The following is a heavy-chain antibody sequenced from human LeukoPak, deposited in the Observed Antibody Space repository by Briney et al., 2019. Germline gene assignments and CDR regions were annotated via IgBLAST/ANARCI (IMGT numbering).Heavy chain of an antibody. CDR2: IKQDGSAR. CDR1: GFTFSAYW. J-gene: IGHJ6*02. CDR3: ARERVAYSSIRDGMDV. Sequence: PGGSLRLSCAASGFTFSAYWMTWVRQAPGKGLEWVANIKQDGSARFYVDSVKGRFTISRDNAKNSLYLQMNSLRAEDTAVYYCARERVAYSSIRDGMDVWGQGTTVTVSS. D-gene: IGHD6-13*01. V-gene: IGHV3-7*01.